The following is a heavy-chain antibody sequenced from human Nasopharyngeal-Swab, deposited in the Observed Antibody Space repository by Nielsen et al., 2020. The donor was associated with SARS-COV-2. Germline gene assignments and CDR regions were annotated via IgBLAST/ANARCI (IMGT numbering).Heavy chain of an antibody. V-gene: IGHV3-66*01. CDR3: ARGGPMRYFDY. Sequence: GGSLRLSCAVSGLAVGTEYMSWVRQAPGKGLEWVSVIYAGGGTDHADSLKGRFTISRDKSTNTVFLQVNSLRPEDTAVYFCARGGPMRYFDYWGQGTLVTVSS. CDR1: GLAVGTEY. CDR2: IYAGGGT. J-gene: IGHJ4*02.